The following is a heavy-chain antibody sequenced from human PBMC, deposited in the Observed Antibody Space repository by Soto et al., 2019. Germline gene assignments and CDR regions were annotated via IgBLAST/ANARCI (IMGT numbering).Heavy chain of an antibody. CDR1: GGTLSSYA. D-gene: IGHD2-2*01. CDR2: IIPIFGTT. Sequence: QVQLVQSGAVVKKPGSSVKVSCKASGGTLSSYAISWVRQAPGQGLEWMGGIIPIFGTTNYAQKFQGRVTLTADESTSTAYMELSSLSSEDTAIFYCARGLLPAVFLGPEYWGQGTLVTVSS. CDR3: ARGLLPAVFLGPEY. V-gene: IGHV1-69*12. J-gene: IGHJ4*02.